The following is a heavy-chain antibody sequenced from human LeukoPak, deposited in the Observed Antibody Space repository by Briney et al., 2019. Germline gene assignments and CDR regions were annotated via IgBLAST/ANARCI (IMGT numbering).Heavy chain of an antibody. CDR3: TKEGGPMAATTERYSFDH. J-gene: IGHJ4*02. V-gene: IGHV3-21*01. CDR2: ISSSSSYI. D-gene: IGHD6-25*01. CDR1: GFTFSSYS. Sequence: GSLRLSCAASGFTFSSYSMNWVRQAPGKGLEWVSSISSSSSYIYYADSVKGRFTISRDNSKNTLSLQMNSLREEDTAVYYCTKEGGPMAATTERYSFDHWGQGALVTVSS.